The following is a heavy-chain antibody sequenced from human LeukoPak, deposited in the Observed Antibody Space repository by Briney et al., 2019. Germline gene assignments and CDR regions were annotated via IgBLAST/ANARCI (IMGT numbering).Heavy chain of an antibody. CDR2: IVHIGTGT. D-gene: IGHD4-17*01. J-gene: IGHJ4*02. CDR3: TRLALVTTSGAFSDY. V-gene: IGHV3-23*01. CDR1: EFTFSSHD. Sequence: GGSLRLSCAASEFTFSSHDMRWVRQAPGKGLEWVSSIVHIGTGTYYADSVKGRFTISRDNSKNTLFLQMNSLSAEDTAVYYCTRLALVTTSGAFSDYWGQGTLVTVPS.